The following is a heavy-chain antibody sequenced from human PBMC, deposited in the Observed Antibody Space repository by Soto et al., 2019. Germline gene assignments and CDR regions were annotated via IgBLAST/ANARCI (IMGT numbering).Heavy chain of an antibody. D-gene: IGHD3-10*01. V-gene: IGHV1-69*08. Sequence: QVQLVQSGAEVKKPGSSVKVSCKASGGTFSSYTISWVRQAPGQGLEWMGRIIPILGIANYAQKFQGRVTITADKSTSTAYMELSSLESEDTAAYYCAGEEYYYGSGAFFDYWGQGTLVTVSS. CDR1: GGTFSSYT. CDR2: IIPILGIA. CDR3: AGEEYYYGSGAFFDY. J-gene: IGHJ4*02.